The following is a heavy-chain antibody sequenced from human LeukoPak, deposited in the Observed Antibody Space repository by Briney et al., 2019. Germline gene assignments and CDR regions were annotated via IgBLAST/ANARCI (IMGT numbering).Heavy chain of an antibody. Sequence: GGSLRLSCAASGFTFSSYGMSWVRQAPGKGLEWVSAISGSGGSTYYADSVKGRFTISRDNSKNTLYLQMNSLRAEDTAVYYCAKDPNSGIAVAGTDYWGQGTLVTVSS. CDR3: AKDPNSGIAVAGTDY. CDR2: ISGSGGST. CDR1: GFTFSSYG. V-gene: IGHV3-23*01. J-gene: IGHJ4*02. D-gene: IGHD6-19*01.